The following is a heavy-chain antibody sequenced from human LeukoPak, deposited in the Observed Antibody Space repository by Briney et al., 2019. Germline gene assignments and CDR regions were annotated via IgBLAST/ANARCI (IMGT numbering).Heavy chain of an antibody. J-gene: IGHJ4*02. CDR3: AKTTAGYSSGRYPGWPIDY. CDR1: GFTFSSCA. CDR2: ISGSGGDT. V-gene: IGHV3-23*01. Sequence: GGSLRLSCAASGFTFSSCAIYWVRQAPGKGLEWVSGISGSGGDTYFADSVKGRFTISRDNSKNTVFLQMGSLRAEDTAVYYCAKTTAGYSSGRYPGWPIDYWGQGALVTVSS. D-gene: IGHD6-19*01.